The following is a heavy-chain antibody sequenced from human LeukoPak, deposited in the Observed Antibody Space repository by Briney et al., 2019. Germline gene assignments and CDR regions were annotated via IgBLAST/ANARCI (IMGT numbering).Heavy chain of an antibody. CDR3: VKDLRLDLHLDTFHI. CDR2: ISWDSSNS. CDR1: GVTFDDYA. Sequence: PGGSLRLSCAASGVTFDDYAMHWVRQAPGKGQEWVSSISWDSSNSVYADSVKGRFSITRDNAKSSLYLHMNSLTPADTAVYYCVKDLRLDLHLDTFHIWGQGTMVTVS. V-gene: IGHV3-9*01. D-gene: IGHD1-7*01. J-gene: IGHJ3*02.